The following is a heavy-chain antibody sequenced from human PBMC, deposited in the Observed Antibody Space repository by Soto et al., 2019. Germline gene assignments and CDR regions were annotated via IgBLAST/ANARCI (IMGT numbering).Heavy chain of an antibody. J-gene: IGHJ4*02. CDR2: IYHSGST. V-gene: IGHV4-59*01. D-gene: IGHD3-22*01. Sequence: LSLTCTVSGGSISSYYWSWIRQPPGKGLEWIGYIYHSGSTNYNPSLKSRVTISVDTSKNQFSLKLTSVTAADTAVYYCARVGYYDSSGYYYFDYWGQGTLVTVSS. CDR1: GGSISSYY. CDR3: ARVGYYDSSGYYYFDY.